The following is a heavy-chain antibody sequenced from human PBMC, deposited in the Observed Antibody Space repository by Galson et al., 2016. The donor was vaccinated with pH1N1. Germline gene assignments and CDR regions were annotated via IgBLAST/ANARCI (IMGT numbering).Heavy chain of an antibody. CDR1: GGTFGSYG. D-gene: IGHD3-22*01. Sequence: SVKVSCKASGGTFGSYGINWVRQAPGQGLEWMGGIIPIFNTAEYAQNFQGRVTITADESTTTAYMELSRLISEDTAVYYCAREDYYDTDLSDWYFDLWGRGTLVTVSS. CDR3: AREDYYDTDLSDWYFDL. V-gene: IGHV1-69*13. J-gene: IGHJ2*01. CDR2: IIPIFNTA.